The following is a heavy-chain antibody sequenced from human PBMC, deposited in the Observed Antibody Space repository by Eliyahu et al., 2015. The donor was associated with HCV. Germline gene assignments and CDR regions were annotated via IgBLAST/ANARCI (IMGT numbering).Heavy chain of an antibody. Sequence: EVQLLESGGGLVQPGGSLRLSCAASGXTFSSYAMSWVRQAPGKGLEGVSAISGSGGSTYYADSVKGRFTISRDNSKNTLYLQMNSLRAEDTAVYYCAKGATYSRGGCEDYWGQGTLVTVSS. J-gene: IGHJ4*02. CDR2: ISGSGGST. D-gene: IGHD6-13*01. V-gene: IGHV3-23*01. CDR3: AKGATYSRGGCEDY. CDR1: GXTFSSYA.